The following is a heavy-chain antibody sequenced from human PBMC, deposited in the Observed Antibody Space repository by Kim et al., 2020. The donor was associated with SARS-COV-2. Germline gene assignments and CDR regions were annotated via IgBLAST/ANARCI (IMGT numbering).Heavy chain of an antibody. Sequence: GGSLRLSCAASGFTFSSYAMHWVRQAPGKGLEWVAVISYDGSNKYYADSVKGRFNISRDNSKNTLYLQMNSLRAEDTAVYYCARPSSGSYLSWFDPWGQG. CDR2: ISYDGSNK. J-gene: IGHJ5*02. D-gene: IGHD3-10*01. V-gene: IGHV3-30-3*01. CDR1: GFTFSSYA. CDR3: ARPSSGSYLSWFDP.